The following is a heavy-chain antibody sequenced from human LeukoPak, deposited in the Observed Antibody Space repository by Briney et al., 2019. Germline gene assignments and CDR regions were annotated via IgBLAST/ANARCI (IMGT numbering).Heavy chain of an antibody. D-gene: IGHD6-13*01. V-gene: IGHV4-59*08. J-gene: IGHJ3*02. Sequence: SETLSLTCTVSGGSISSYYWSWIRQPPRKGLEWIGYIYYSGSTNYNPSLKSRVTISVDTSKNQFSLKLTSVTAADTAVYYCAIAAGPDAFDIWGQGTMVTVSS. CDR3: AIAAGPDAFDI. CDR1: GGSISSYY. CDR2: IYYSGST.